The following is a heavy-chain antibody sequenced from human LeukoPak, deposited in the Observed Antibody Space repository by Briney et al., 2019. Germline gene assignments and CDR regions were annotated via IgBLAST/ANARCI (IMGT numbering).Heavy chain of an antibody. CDR3: ARAWGYCSSTSCSEMDYYGMDV. J-gene: IGHJ6*02. CDR2: ISSSSSYI. Sequence: GGSLRLSCAASGFTFSSYSMNWVRQAPGKGLEGVSSISSSSSYIYYADSVKGRFTISRDNAKNSLYLQMNSLRAEDTAVYYCARAWGYCSSTSCSEMDYYGMDVWGQGTTVTVSS. V-gene: IGHV3-21*01. CDR1: GFTFSSYS. D-gene: IGHD2-2*01.